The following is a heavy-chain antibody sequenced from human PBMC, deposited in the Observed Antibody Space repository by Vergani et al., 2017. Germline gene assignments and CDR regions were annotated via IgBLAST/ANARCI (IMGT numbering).Heavy chain of an antibody. D-gene: IGHD4-23*01. V-gene: IGHV3-30*18. CDR1: GFTFSTYA. CDR2: ISYDGSNK. Sequence: VQLLESGGSLKQPGGSVRLSCAASGFTFSTYAMHWVRQAPGKGLEWVAVISYDGSNKYYADSVKGRFTISRDTSKNTLYLQMNSLRAEDTAVYYCAKDLPSGTYGGDWLAPWGQGTLVTVSS. CDR3: AKDLPSGTYGGDWLAP. J-gene: IGHJ5*02.